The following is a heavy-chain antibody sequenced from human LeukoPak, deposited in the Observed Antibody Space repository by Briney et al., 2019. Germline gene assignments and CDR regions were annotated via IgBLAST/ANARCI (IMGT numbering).Heavy chain of an antibody. J-gene: IGHJ4*02. CDR1: GFTFRNYV. V-gene: IGHV3-30*14. Sequence: VQPGGSLGLSCAASGFTFRNYVIHWVRQAPGTGLEWVAVTSSDLNVKLYADSVKGRFTISRDNSKNTLYLQMNSLRVEDTAVYYCAREGSGSLDNWGQGTLVTVSS. CDR2: TSSDLNVK. D-gene: IGHD1-26*01. CDR3: AREGSGSLDN.